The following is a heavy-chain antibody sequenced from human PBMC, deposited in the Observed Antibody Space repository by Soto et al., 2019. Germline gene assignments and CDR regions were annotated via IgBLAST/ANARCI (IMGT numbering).Heavy chain of an antibody. CDR3: ARDLWWYLH. CDR2: ISGGAEGA. J-gene: IGHJ4*02. D-gene: IGHD2-15*01. V-gene: IGHV3-23*01. Sequence: EVQLLESGGGLVQPGGALRLSCAASGCTFSSHAMSWVRQAPGKGLEWLSSISGGAEGAYYADSVKGRFTISRDNSKNTLYLQMNSLRAEDTAVYYCARDLWWYLHWGQGTLVTVSS. CDR1: GCTFSSHA.